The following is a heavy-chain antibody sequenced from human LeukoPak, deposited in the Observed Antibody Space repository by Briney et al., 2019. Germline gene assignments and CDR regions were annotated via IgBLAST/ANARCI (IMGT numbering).Heavy chain of an antibody. CDR1: GYTFTSYY. V-gene: IGHV1-46*01. CDR3: ARDRDVMVAAAPSWFDP. Sequence: ASVKVSCKASGYTFTSYYMHWVRQAPGQGLEWMGIINPSGGSTSYAQKFQGRVTMTRDTSTSTVYMELSSLRSEDTAVYYCARDRDVMVAAAPSWFDPWGQGTLVTVSS. J-gene: IGHJ5*02. D-gene: IGHD6-13*01. CDR2: INPSGGST.